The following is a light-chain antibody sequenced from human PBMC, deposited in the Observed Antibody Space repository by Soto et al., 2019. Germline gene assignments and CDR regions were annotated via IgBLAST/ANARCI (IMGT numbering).Light chain of an antibody. J-gene: IGKJ1*01. Sequence: EIVLTQSPGTLSLSPGERATLSCRASQSVSSAYLAWYQHKPGQPPTLLIYAASSRVTGIPDRFSGSGSWTDCTLTISRLEPEDFAVYYCQQYGSSSTWTFGQGTKVEIK. CDR3: QQYGSSSTWT. CDR1: QSVSSAY. V-gene: IGKV3-20*01. CDR2: AAS.